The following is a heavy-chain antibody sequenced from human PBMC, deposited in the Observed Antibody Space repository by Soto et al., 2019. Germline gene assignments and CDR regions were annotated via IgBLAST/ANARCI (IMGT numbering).Heavy chain of an antibody. V-gene: IGHV4-59*01. CDR3: ARATYYDFWSGLYYYGMDV. J-gene: IGHJ6*02. CDR2: IYYSGST. Sequence: SETLSLTCTVSGGSISSYYWSWIRQPPGKGLEWIGYIYYSGSTNYNPSLKSRVTISVDTSKNQFSLKLSSVTAAVTAVYYCARATYYDFWSGLYYYGMDVWGQGTTVTVSS. CDR1: GGSISSYY. D-gene: IGHD3-3*01.